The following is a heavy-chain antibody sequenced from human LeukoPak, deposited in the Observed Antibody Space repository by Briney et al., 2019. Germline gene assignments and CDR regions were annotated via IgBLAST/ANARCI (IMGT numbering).Heavy chain of an antibody. V-gene: IGHV4-39*01. CDR3: ARACIAAQGFDP. D-gene: IGHD6-6*01. Sequence: SETLSLTCTVSGGSISSSSYYWRWIRQPQGKGLDWIGSIYYSGSSYYNPSLKRRVTISVDTSKNQFTLKLSSVTAADTAVYYCARACIAAQGFDPWGQGTLVTVSS. CDR1: GGSISSSSYY. J-gene: IGHJ5*02. CDR2: IYYSGSS.